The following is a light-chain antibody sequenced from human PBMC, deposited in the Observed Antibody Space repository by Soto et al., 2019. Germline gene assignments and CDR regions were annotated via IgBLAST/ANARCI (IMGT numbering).Light chain of an antibody. CDR3: QKYNTWPLT. V-gene: IGKV3-15*01. CDR2: DAS. CDR1: QSVSSN. Sequence: EIVMTQSPATLSVSPGERATLSCRASQSVSSNLAWYQQKPGQAPKLLIYDASTRATGIPVRFSGSGSGTEFTLTISSLQSEDVAVYYCQKYNTWPLTLGGGTKVEIK. J-gene: IGKJ4*02.